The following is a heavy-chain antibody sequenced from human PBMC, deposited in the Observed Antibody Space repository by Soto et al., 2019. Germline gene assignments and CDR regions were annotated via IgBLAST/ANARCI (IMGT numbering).Heavy chain of an antibody. D-gene: IGHD1-26*01. V-gene: IGHV3-30-3*01. CDR1: GFTFSANA. Sequence: QEQLVESGGDVVQPGRSLTLSCVASGFTFSANAMHWVRQAPGKGLEWVAVIAYDGTIKIYRDSVKGRFTISRDDSKSTLYLQMNSPRPEDTAVYYCARDKIKGAPDYLDSWGQGTLVTVSS. CDR2: IAYDGTIK. CDR3: ARDKIKGAPDYLDS. J-gene: IGHJ4*02.